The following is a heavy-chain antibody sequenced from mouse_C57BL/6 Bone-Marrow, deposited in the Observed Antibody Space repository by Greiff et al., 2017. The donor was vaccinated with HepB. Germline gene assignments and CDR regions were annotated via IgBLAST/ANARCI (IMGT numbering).Heavy chain of an antibody. J-gene: IGHJ4*01. Sequence: EVKLMESGGGLVQPGGSLKLSCAASGFTFSDYYMYWVRQTPEKRLEWVAYISNGGGSTYYPDTVKGRFTISRDNAKNTLYLQMRRLKSEETAMYYCARRLYSYAMDYWGQGTSVTVSS. CDR1: GFTFSDYY. D-gene: IGHD2-1*01. V-gene: IGHV5-12*01. CDR3: ARRLYSYAMDY. CDR2: ISNGGGST.